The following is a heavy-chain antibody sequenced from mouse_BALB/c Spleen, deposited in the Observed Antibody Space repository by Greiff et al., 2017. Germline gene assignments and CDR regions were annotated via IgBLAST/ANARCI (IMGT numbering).Heavy chain of an antibody. Sequence: QVQLQQSGPGLVAPSQSLSITCTVSGFSLTNSGVHWVRQSPGKGLEWLGVIWGDGSTNYNSAFKSRLSISKDNSKSQVFLKMNSLQTDDTARYYCAKRNYRYDYAMDYWGQGTSDTVSS. CDR1: GFSLTNSG. V-gene: IGHV2-6-6*01. D-gene: IGHD2-14*01. J-gene: IGHJ4*01. CDR3: AKRNYRYDYAMDY. CDR2: IWGDGST.